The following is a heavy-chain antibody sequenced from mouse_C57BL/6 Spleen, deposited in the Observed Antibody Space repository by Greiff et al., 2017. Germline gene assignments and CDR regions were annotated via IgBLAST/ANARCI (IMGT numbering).Heavy chain of an antibody. D-gene: IGHD2-5*01. J-gene: IGHJ1*03. CDR3: ARCESNYGDFDV. V-gene: IGHV5-6*01. Sequence: EVQLQESGGDLVKPGGSLKLSCAASGFTFSSYGMSWVRQTPDKRLEWFANISSGGSYTNYPDSVKGRFTISRDNAKNTLYLQMSSLKSEDTAMYYGARCESNYGDFDVWGTGTTVTVSS. CDR2: ISSGGSYT. CDR1: GFTFSSYG.